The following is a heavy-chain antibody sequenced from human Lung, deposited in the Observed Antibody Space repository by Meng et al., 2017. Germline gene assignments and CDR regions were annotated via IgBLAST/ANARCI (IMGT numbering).Heavy chain of an antibody. CDR1: GFSFNTYA. Sequence: QVVVAESGGGVVQPGGSLSLCCAASGFSFNTYAMHWVRQAPGKGLEWVSLMSFDGAQIYYSDSVRGRFTIFRDNSKNTLYLQRNSLRAEDTAVYYCARDKPPNDVWGRGTLVTVSS. CDR3: ARDKPPNDV. J-gene: IGHJ2*01. CDR2: MSFDGAQI. V-gene: IGHV3-30*01.